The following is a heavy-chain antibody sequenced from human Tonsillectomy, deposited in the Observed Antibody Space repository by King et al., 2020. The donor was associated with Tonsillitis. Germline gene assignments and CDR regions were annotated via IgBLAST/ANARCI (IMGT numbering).Heavy chain of an antibody. CDR2: IYPDDSDT. D-gene: IGHD3-22*01. CDR1: GYRFTSYW. J-gene: IGHJ3*02. Sequence: QLVQSGAEVKKPGESLKISCKGSGYRFTSYWIGWVRQMPGKGLEWMGIIYPDDSDTRYSPSFQGPVTISADKSISTAHLQWSSLKASDTAMYYCARHRPYYDSSVYYYAAFAIWGQGTTLTVSS. V-gene: IGHV5-51*01. CDR3: ARHRPYYDSSVYYYAAFAI.